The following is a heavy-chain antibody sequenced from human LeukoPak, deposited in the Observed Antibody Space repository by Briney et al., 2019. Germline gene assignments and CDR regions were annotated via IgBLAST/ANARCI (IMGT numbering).Heavy chain of an antibody. CDR2: LIPIFGTP. Sequence: SVKVSCKASGGTFSSYANSWVRQAPGQGLEWMGGLIPIFGTPNYAQKFQGRVTITADESTSTAYMELSSLRSEDTAVYYCARDGNYYGSGSYPNFDYWGQGTLVTVSS. CDR1: GGTFSSYA. J-gene: IGHJ4*02. V-gene: IGHV1-69*13. CDR3: ARDGNYYGSGSYPNFDY. D-gene: IGHD3-10*01.